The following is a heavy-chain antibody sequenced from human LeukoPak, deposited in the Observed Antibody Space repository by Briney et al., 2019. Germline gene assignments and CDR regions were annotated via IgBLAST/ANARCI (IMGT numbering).Heavy chain of an antibody. CDR3: AKDGRDCSGGSCSSHYYSSGMDV. D-gene: IGHD2-15*01. V-gene: IGHV3-30*18. CDR1: GFTFSSYG. Sequence: GRSLRLSCAGSGFTFSSYGMHWVRQAPGKGLEWVAVISYDGSNKYYEDSVKGRFTISRDNSKKTLYLQMNSLRAEDTAVYYCAKDGRDCSGGSCSSHYYSSGMDVWGPGTTVTVSS. CDR2: ISYDGSNK. J-gene: IGHJ6*02.